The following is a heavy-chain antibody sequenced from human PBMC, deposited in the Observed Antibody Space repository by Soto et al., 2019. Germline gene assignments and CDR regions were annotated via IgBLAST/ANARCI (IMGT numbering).Heavy chain of an antibody. V-gene: IGHV3-23*01. CDR3: VFYDVLTGYDH. J-gene: IGHJ5*02. CDR2: ISGDGTGT. CDR1: GFIFRNYG. D-gene: IGHD3-9*01. Sequence: PGGSLRLSCAGSGFIFRNYGMSWVRQAPGKGLEWVSAISGDGTGTYYADSVKGRFAISRDNSRNTLYLQMSSLRAEDTALYYCVFYDVLTGYDHWGQGTLVTVSS.